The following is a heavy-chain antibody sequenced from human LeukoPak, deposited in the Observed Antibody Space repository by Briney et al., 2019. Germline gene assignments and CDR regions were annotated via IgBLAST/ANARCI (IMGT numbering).Heavy chain of an antibody. CDR1: GGSISSYY. D-gene: IGHD3-22*01. CDR2: IYYSGST. CDR3: ARARYDSSGYYTHYYYYMDV. J-gene: IGHJ6*03. Sequence: PSETLSLTCTVSGGSISSYYWSWIRQPPGKGLEWIGYIYYSGSTNYKPSLKSRVTISVDTSKNQFSLKLSSVTAADTAVYYCARARYDSSGYYTHYYYYMDVWGKGTTVTVSS. V-gene: IGHV4-59*12.